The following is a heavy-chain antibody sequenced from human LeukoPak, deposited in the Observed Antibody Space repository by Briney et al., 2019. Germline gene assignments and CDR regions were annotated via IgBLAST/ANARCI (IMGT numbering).Heavy chain of an antibody. Sequence: PSETLSLTCTVSGGSISSYYWSWIRQPPGKGLEWIGYIFYTGSTNYNPSLKSRVTISVLTSKNRFSLKLSSVTAADTAVYYCAREVIGSFLDYWGQGTLVTVSS. CDR1: GGSISSYY. V-gene: IGHV4-59*12. CDR2: IFYTGST. CDR3: AREVIGSFLDY. J-gene: IGHJ4*02. D-gene: IGHD3-22*01.